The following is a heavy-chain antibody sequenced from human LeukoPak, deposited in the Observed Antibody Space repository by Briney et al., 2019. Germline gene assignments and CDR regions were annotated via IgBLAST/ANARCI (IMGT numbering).Heavy chain of an antibody. D-gene: IGHD3-22*01. CDR2: INPNSGGT. J-gene: IGHJ4*02. V-gene: IGHV1-2*02. Sequence: ASVKVSCKASGYTFTSYYMHWVRQAPGQGLEWMGWINPNSGGTNYAQKFQGRVTMTRDTSISTAYMELSRLRSDDTAVYYCARDLLYKVGPAPDSSGPVDYWGQGTLVTVSS. CDR1: GYTFTSYY. CDR3: ARDLLYKVGPAPDSSGPVDY.